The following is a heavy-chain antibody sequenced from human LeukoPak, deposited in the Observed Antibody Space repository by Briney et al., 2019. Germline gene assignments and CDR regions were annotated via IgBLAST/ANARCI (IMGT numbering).Heavy chain of an antibody. CDR1: GFTFSSYA. V-gene: IGHV3-30-3*01. Sequence: PGRSLRLSCAASGFTFSSYAMHWVRQAPGKGLEWVAVISYDGSNKYYADSVKGRFTISRDNSKNTLYLQMNSLRAEDTAVYYCARDRPAIAVAGGSDYWGQGTLVTVSS. J-gene: IGHJ4*02. CDR2: ISYDGSNK. CDR3: ARDRPAIAVAGGSDY. D-gene: IGHD6-19*01.